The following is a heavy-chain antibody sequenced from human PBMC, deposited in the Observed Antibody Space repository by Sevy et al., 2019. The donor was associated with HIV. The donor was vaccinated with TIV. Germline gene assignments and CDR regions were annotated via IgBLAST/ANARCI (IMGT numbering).Heavy chain of an antibody. CDR3: ARDRCTNGVCYHFDY. V-gene: IGHV3-7*01. CDR1: GFTFSSYW. D-gene: IGHD2-8*01. Sequence: GGSLRLSCAASGFTFSSYWMSWVRQAPGKGLEWVANIKQDGSEKYYLDSVKGRFTISRDNAKNSLYLQMNSLRAEDTAVYYCARDRCTNGVCYHFDYWGQGTLVTVSS. J-gene: IGHJ4*02. CDR2: IKQDGSEK.